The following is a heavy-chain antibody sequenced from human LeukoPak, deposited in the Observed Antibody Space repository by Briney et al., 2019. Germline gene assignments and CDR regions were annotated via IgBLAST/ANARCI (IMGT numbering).Heavy chain of an antibody. CDR2: TYYRSKWYN. J-gene: IGHJ4*02. CDR1: GDTVSSSSAA. V-gene: IGHV6-1*01. Sequence: SQTLSLTCALSGDTVSSSSAAWNWIRQSPSRGLEWLGRTYYRSKWYNDYAVSVKSRIAINPDTSKNQFSLQLNSVTPEDTAVYYCASSDNSGHLLAYWGQGTLVTVSS. D-gene: IGHD3-22*01. CDR3: ASSDNSGHLLAY.